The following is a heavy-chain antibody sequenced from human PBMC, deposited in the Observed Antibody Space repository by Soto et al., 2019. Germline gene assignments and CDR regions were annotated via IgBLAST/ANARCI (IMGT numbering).Heavy chain of an antibody. CDR1: GFNFSVYW. CDR3: ARGGAYDDYRPDF. CDR2: VNSDGTNA. D-gene: IGHD4-17*01. V-gene: IGHV3-74*01. Sequence: PGGSLSLSCAASGFNFSVYWMHWVRQAPGKGLVWVARVNSDGTNASSADSVKGRLHISIDNAKNTLYLKLNSLRAEDTAVYYCARGGAYDDYRPDFWGQGTLVTVSS. J-gene: IGHJ4*02.